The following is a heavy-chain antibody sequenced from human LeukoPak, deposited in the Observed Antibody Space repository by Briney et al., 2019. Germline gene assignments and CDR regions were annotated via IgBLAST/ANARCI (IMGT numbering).Heavy chain of an antibody. Sequence: GGSLRLSCAASGFTFSSYAMHWVRQAPGKGLEWVAVISYDGSNKYYADSVKGRFTISRDNSKNTLYLQMDSLRAEDTAVYYCAKVVVPAASYYYYYGMDVWGQGTTVTVSS. V-gene: IGHV3-30*04. J-gene: IGHJ6*02. CDR1: GFTFSSYA. CDR3: AKVVVPAASYYYYYGMDV. D-gene: IGHD2-2*01. CDR2: ISYDGSNK.